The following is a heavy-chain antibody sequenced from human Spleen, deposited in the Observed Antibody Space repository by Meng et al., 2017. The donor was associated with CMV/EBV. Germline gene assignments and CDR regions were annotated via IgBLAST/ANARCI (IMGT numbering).Heavy chain of an antibody. CDR2: IKSKTDGGTT. V-gene: IGHV3-15*01. Sequence: GGSLRLSCAASGFTFSSYGMHWVRQAPGKGLEWVGRIKSKTDGGTTEYAAPVKGRFTISRDDSKNTLYQQMNSLKIEDTAVYYCTTYYGSGSYYKPHMDVWGQGITVTVSS. J-gene: IGHJ6*02. CDR1: GFTFSSYG. D-gene: IGHD3-10*01. CDR3: TTYYGSGSYYKPHMDV.